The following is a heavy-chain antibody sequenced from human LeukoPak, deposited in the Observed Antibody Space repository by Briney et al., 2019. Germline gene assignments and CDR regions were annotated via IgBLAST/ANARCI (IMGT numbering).Heavy chain of an antibody. CDR3: ARAKVTTFDY. V-gene: IGHV4-59*01. J-gene: IGHJ4*02. CDR1: GGSISSYY. CDR2: IYYSGST. Sequence: SGTLSLTCTVSGGSISSYYWSWIRQPPGKGLEWIGYIYYSGSTNYNPSLKSRVTISVDTSKNQFSLKLSSVTAADTAVYYCARAKVTTFDYWGQGTLVTVSS. D-gene: IGHD4-11*01.